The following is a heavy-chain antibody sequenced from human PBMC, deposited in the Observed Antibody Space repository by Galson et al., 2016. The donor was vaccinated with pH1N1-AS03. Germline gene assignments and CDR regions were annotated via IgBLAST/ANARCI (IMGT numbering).Heavy chain of an antibody. CDR1: GFSLSTCW. Sequence: SLRLSCAASGFSLSTCWMTWARQAPGKGLEWVAVIWYDGSNKYYGDSVKGRFTISRDNSKNTLYLQMNSLRAEDTAVYYCARDRVGASLLDYWGQGTLVTVSS. V-gene: IGHV3-33*08. D-gene: IGHD1-26*01. CDR3: ARDRVGASLLDY. CDR2: IWYDGSNK. J-gene: IGHJ4*02.